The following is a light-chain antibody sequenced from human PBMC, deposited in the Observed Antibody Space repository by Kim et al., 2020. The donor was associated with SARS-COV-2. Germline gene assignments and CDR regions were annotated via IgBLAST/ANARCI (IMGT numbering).Light chain of an antibody. CDR2: GVS. Sequence: ASPGETATLSCRASQSVGSFLAWYQQRPGQALRLLIYGVSTRASGVPARFSGSESGTEFALTISSLQPEDFAIYYCQQYHKWPPWTFGQGTRVEIK. J-gene: IGKJ1*01. CDR1: QSVGSF. V-gene: IGKV3-15*01. CDR3: QQYHKWPPWT.